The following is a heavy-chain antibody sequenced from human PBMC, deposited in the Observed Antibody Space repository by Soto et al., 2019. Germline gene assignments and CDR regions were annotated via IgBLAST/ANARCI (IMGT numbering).Heavy chain of an antibody. D-gene: IGHD6-13*01. V-gene: IGHV4-59*01. CDR2: IYYSGST. J-gene: IGHJ6*02. CDR3: ARAAAAGTYYYGMDV. Sequence: PSETLSLTCTVSGGSISSYYWSWIRQPPGKGLEWIGYIYYSGSTNYNPSLKSRVTISVDTSKNQFSLKLSSVTAADTAVYYCARAAAAGTYYYGMDVWGQGTTVTVSS. CDR1: GGSISSYY.